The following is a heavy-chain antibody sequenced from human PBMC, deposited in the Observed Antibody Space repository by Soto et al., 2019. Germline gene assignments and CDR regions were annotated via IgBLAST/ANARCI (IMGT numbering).Heavy chain of an antibody. Sequence: QVQLQESGPGLVKPSQTLSLTCTVSGGSISSGGYYWSWIRQHPGKGLEWIGYIYYSGSTYYNPSLKSRVTISVDTSKNQFALKLSSVSAADTAVYYCARSSTSANYFDYWGQGTLVTVSS. CDR3: ARSSTSANYFDY. CDR1: GGSISSGGYY. D-gene: IGHD2-2*01. J-gene: IGHJ4*02. V-gene: IGHV4-31*03. CDR2: IYYSGST.